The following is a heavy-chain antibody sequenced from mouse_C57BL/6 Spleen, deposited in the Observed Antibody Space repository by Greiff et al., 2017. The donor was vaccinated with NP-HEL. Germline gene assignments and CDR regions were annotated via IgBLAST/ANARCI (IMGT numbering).Heavy chain of an antibody. D-gene: IGHD1-1*01. CDR1: GFSLTSYG. J-gene: IGHJ2*01. V-gene: IGHV2-2*01. CDR2: LWSGGST. CDR3: ASHYYGSSHYFDY. Sequence: QVQLQQSGPGLVQPSQSLSITCTVSGFSLTSYGVHWVRQSPGKGLEWLGVLWSGGSTDYNAAFISRLSISKDNSKSQVFFKMNSLQADDTAIYYGASHYYGSSHYFDYWGQGTTLTVSS.